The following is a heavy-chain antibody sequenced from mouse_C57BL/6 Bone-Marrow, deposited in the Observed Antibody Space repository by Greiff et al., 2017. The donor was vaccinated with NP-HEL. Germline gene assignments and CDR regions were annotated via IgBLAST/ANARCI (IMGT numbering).Heavy chain of an antibody. CDR2: IYPRDGST. D-gene: IGHD2-4*01. J-gene: IGHJ1*03. CDR1: GYTFTSYD. CDR3: ARDYDYGPWYFDV. V-gene: IGHV1-85*01. Sequence: QVQLKQSGAELVKPGASVKLSCKASGYTFTSYDINWVKQRPGQGLEWIGWIYPRDGSTKYNEKFKGKATLTVDTSSSTAYMELHSLTSEDSAVYFCARDYDYGPWYFDVWGTGTTVTVSS.